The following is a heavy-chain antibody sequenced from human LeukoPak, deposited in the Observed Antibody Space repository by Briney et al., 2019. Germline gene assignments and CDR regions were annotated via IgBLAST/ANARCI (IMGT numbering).Heavy chain of an antibody. Sequence: GGSLRLSCAASGFTFSSYGMSWVRQAPGKGLEWVSAISGSGGSTYYADSVKGRFTISRDNSKNTLYLQMNSLRAEDTAVYYCAKVIVNYGSSVCFDYWGQGTLVTVSS. V-gene: IGHV3-23*01. CDR2: ISGSGGST. CDR1: GFTFSSYG. CDR3: AKVIVNYGSSVCFDY. J-gene: IGHJ4*02. D-gene: IGHD3-22*01.